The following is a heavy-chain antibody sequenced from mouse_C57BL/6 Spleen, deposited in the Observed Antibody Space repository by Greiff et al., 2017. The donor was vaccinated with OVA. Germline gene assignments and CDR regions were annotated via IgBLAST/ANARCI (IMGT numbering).Heavy chain of an antibody. CDR1: GFTFSDYY. V-gene: IGHV5-16*01. CDR3: ARDGDGYSPYAMDY. J-gene: IGHJ4*01. Sequence: EVQLQESEGGLVQPGSSMKLSCTASGFTFSDYYMAWVRQVPEKGLEWVSNINYDGSSTYYLDSLKSRFIISRDNAKNILYLQMSSLKSEDTATDYGARDGDGYSPYAMDYWGQGTSVTVSS. CDR2: INYDGSST. D-gene: IGHD2-3*01.